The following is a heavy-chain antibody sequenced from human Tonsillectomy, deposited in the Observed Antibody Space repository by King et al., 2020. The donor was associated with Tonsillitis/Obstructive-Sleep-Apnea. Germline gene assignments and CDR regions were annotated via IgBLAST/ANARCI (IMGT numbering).Heavy chain of an antibody. CDR2: MNPNSGNT. J-gene: IGHJ6*03. CDR3: ARGRRIAARRDYYYYMDV. Sequence: VQLVESGAEVKKPGASVKVSCTASGYTFTSYDIHWVRQATGQGLEWMGWMNPNSGNTGYAQKFQGRVTMTRNTSISTAYMELSSLRSEDTAVYYCARGRRIAARRDYYYYMDVWGKGTTVTVSS. CDR1: GYTFTSYD. V-gene: IGHV1-8*01. D-gene: IGHD6-6*01.